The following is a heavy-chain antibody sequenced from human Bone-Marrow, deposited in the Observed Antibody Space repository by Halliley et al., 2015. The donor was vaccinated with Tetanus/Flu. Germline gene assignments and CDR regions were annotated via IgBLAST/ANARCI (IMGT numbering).Heavy chain of an antibody. CDR2: TYYRSKWYN. CDR3: ARFEYDSSGYQVDDY. Sequence: GLVKPTQTLSLTCAISGDSVSSDSAAWNWIRQSPSKGLEWLGMTYYRSKWYNDYALSVKSRITINPDTSKNQFSLQLNSVTPEDTAVYYCARFEYDSSGYQVDDYWGQGTLVTVSS. J-gene: IGHJ4*02. D-gene: IGHD3-22*01. V-gene: IGHV6-1*01. CDR1: GDSVSSDSAA.